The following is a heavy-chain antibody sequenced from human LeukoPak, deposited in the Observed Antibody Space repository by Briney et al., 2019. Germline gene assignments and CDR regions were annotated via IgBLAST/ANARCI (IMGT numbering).Heavy chain of an antibody. CDR2: IYYSGST. V-gene: IGHV4-59*08. CDR3: ATLGLRFRAFDI. J-gene: IGHJ3*02. Sequence: SETLSLTCTVSGGSISSYYWSWIRQPPGKGLEWIGYIYYSGSTNYNPSLKSRVTISVDTSKNQFSLKLSSVTAADTAVYYCATLGLRFRAFDIWGQGTMVTVSS. D-gene: IGHD5-12*01. CDR1: GGSISSYY.